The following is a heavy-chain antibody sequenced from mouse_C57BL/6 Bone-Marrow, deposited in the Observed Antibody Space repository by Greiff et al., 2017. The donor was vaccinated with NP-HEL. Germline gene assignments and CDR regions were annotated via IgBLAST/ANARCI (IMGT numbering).Heavy chain of an antibody. CDR2: IRNKANGYTT. V-gene: IGHV7-3*01. CDR1: GFTFTDYY. D-gene: IGHD2-4*01. J-gene: IGHJ2*01. Sequence: EVQLVESGGGLVQPGGSLSLSCAASGFTFTDYYMSWVRQPPGKALEWLGFIRNKANGYTTEYSASVKGRFTISSDNSQSILYLQMNALRSEDSATYYCARSRDYRDYWGQGTTLTVSS. CDR3: ARSRDYRDY.